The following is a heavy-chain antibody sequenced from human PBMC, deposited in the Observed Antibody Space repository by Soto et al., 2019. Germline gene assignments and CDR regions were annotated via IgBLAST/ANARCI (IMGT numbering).Heavy chain of an antibody. V-gene: IGHV3-21*01. D-gene: IGHD6-19*01. CDR3: ARENGSLSQEYSSGWYVGGSFDY. Sequence: GGSLRLSCAASGFTFSSYSMNWVRQAPGKGLEWVSSISSSSSYIYYADSVKGRFTISRDNAKNSLYLQMNSLRAEDTAVYYCARENGSLSQEYSSGWYVGGSFDYWGQGTLVTVSS. J-gene: IGHJ4*02. CDR1: GFTFSSYS. CDR2: ISSSSSYI.